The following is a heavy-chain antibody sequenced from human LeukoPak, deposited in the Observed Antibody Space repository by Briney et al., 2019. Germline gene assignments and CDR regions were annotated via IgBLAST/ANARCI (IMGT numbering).Heavy chain of an antibody. CDR3: AREREKTRYSSSWYFDY. CDR1: GGTFSSYA. V-gene: IGHV1-69*04. D-gene: IGHD6-13*01. J-gene: IGHJ4*02. Sequence: GASVKVSCKASGGTFSSYAISWVRQAPGQGLEWMGRIIPFLGIANYAQKFQGRVTITADKSTSTAYMELSSLRSEDTAVYYCAREREKTRYSSSWYFDYWGQGTLVTVSS. CDR2: IIPFLGIA.